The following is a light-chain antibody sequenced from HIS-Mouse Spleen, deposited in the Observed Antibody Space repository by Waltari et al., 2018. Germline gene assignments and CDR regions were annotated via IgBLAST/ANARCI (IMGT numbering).Light chain of an antibody. CDR1: NIGSKS. Sequence: SYVLTQPPSVSVAPGKTARITCGGNNIGSKSVHWYQQKPGQAPVLVVHDDSDRPSGSPERFSGSNSGNTATLNISRVEAGDEADYYCQVWDSSSDHVVFGGGTQLTVL. CDR2: DDS. J-gene: IGLJ2*01. V-gene: IGLV3-21*03. CDR3: QVWDSSSDHVV.